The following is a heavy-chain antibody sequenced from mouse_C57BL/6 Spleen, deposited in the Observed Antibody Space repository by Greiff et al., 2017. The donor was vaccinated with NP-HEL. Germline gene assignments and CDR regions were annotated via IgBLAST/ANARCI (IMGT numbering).Heavy chain of an antibody. CDR2: ISSGGSYT. Sequence: EVKLMESGGDLVKPGGSLKLSCAASGFTFSSYGMSWVRQTPDKRLEWVATISSGGSYTYYPDSVKGRFTISRDNAKNTLYLQMSSLKSEDTAMYYCARQGFYYYGSSPYYFDYWGQGTTLTVSS. V-gene: IGHV5-6*01. D-gene: IGHD1-1*01. CDR1: GFTFSSYG. J-gene: IGHJ2*01. CDR3: ARQGFYYYGSSPYYFDY.